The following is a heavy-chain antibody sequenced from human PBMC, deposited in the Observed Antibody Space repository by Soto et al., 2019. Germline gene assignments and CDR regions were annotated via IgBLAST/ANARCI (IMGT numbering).Heavy chain of an antibody. D-gene: IGHD6-13*01. J-gene: IGHJ5*02. CDR3: ARGAADTSGWFDP. Sequence: GGSLRLSCAASGFIFSSYTMHWVRQAPGKGLEWVAVISYDGNNKYYADSVKGRFTISRDNSKNTLYLQMNSLRAEDTAVYYCARGAADTSGWFDPWGQGTLVTVSS. V-gene: IGHV3-30-3*01. CDR1: GFIFSSYT. CDR2: ISYDGNNK.